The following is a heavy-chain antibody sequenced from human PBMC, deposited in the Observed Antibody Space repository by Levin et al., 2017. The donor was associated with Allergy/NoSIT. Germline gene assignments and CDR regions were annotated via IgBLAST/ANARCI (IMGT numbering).Heavy chain of an antibody. D-gene: IGHD1-1*01. V-gene: IGHV5-51*01. Sequence: EASVKVSCQGSGYSFTSYWIGWVRQMPGKGLEWMGIIYPGDSDTRYSPSFQGQVTIPADKSISTAYLQWSSLKASDTAIYYCARRGTRDYYYYMDVWGKGTTVTVSS. CDR2: IYPGDSDT. CDR1: GYSFTSYW. J-gene: IGHJ6*03. CDR3: ARRGTRDYYYYMDV.